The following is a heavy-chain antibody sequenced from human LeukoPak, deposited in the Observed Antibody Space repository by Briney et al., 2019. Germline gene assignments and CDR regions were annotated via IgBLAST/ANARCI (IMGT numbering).Heavy chain of an antibody. CDR3: ARGSGDYGGTDY. D-gene: IGHD4-17*01. V-gene: IGHV3-48*01. CDR1: GFTFSSYS. CDR2: ISSSSGTI. Sequence: TGGSLRLSCAASGFTFSSYSMNWVRQAPGKGLEWVSYISSSSGTIYYADSVKGRFSISRDNAKNSLYLQMNSLRAEDTAVYYCARGSGDYGGTDYWGQGTLVTVSS. J-gene: IGHJ4*02.